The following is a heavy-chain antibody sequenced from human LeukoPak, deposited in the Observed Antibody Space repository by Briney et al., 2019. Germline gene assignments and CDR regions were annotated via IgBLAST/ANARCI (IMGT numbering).Heavy chain of an antibody. D-gene: IGHD2-2*01. CDR3: ARGQFDIVVVPAANMAAFDY. J-gene: IGHJ4*02. CDR2: INHSGST. V-gene: IGHV4-34*01. CDR1: GGSFSGYY. Sequence: PSETLSLTCAVYGGSFSGYYWSWIRQPPGKGLEWMGEINHSGSTNYNPSLKSRVTKSVDTSKNQFSLKLSSVTAADTAVYYCARGQFDIVVVPAANMAAFDYWGQGTLVTVSS.